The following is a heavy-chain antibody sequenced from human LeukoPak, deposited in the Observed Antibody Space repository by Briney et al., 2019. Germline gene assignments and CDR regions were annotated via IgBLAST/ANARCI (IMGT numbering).Heavy chain of an antibody. CDR1: GGSISSYY. Sequence: SETLSLTCTVSGGSISSYYWSWIRQPPGTGLEWIGYIYYSGSTNYNPSLKSRVTISVDTSKNQFSLKLSSVTAADTAVYYCARGGWYKGYFQHWGQGTLVTVSS. D-gene: IGHD1-1*01. V-gene: IGHV4-59*01. CDR3: ARGGWYKGYFQH. J-gene: IGHJ1*01. CDR2: IYYSGST.